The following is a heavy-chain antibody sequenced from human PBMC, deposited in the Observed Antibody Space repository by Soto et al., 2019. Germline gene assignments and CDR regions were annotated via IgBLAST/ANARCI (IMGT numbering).Heavy chain of an antibody. D-gene: IGHD5-12*01. CDR3: ARKVATIREYYFAY. V-gene: IGHV1-69*06. Sequence: SVKVSCKASGGTFSSYAISWVRQAPVQVLEWMVGIIPIFGTANYAQKFQGRVTITADKSTSTAYMELSSLRSEDTAVYYCARKVATIREYYFAYWAQGTMVTVSS. J-gene: IGHJ4*02. CDR2: IIPIFGTA. CDR1: GGTFSSYA.